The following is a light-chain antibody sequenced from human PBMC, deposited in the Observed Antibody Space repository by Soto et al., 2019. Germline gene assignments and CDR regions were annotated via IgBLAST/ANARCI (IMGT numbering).Light chain of an antibody. CDR1: NIGVKS. Sequence: SYELTQPPSVSLAPGQTARITCGGRNIGVKSVHWYQQKPGQAPVLIVFDDSDRPSGIPGRFSGSNSGDTATLTISRVEAGDEADYYCQLWDTDSDHQVLGGGTKLTVL. CDR3: QLWDTDSDHQV. V-gene: IGLV3-21*02. CDR2: DDS. J-gene: IGLJ3*02.